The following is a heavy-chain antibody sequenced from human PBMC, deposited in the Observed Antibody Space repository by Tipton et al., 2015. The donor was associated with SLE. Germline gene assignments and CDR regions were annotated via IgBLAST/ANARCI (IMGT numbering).Heavy chain of an antibody. CDR2: IWYDGNKE. CDR3: ARDRIAVSMGNWFDP. Sequence: RSLRLSCAASGFHFNSYGMHWVRQAPGKGLEWVAVIWYDGNKEHYADSVKGRFSISRDNSKNTVDLQMNSLRGEDTAVYYCARDRIAVSMGNWFDPWGQGTLVTVSS. J-gene: IGHJ5*02. V-gene: IGHV3-33*01. CDR1: GFHFNSYG. D-gene: IGHD6-19*01.